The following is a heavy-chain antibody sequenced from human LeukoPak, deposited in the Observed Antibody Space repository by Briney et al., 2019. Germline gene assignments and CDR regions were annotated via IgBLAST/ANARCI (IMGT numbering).Heavy chain of an antibody. V-gene: IGHV4-61*02. CDR2: ISSSGST. D-gene: IGHD3-22*01. J-gene: IGHJ3*02. Sequence: SETPSLTCAVSGDSISSGDYYWSWIRQPAGKGLEWIGRISSSGSTNYNPSLKSRVTISVDTSKNQFSLKLSSVTAADTAVYFCARGPYSYDSSGAFDIWGQGTMVTVSS. CDR1: GDSISSGDYY. CDR3: ARGPYSYDSSGAFDI.